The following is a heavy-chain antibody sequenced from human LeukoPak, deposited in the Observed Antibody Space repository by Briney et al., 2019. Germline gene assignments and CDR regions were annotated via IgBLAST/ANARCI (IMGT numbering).Heavy chain of an antibody. CDR1: GFTFSDQY. CDR2: ISSNDI. D-gene: IGHD2-8*02. CDR3: TKGGYNTSWYWFF. Sequence: GGSPRLSCAASGFTFSDQYMTWIRQAPGKGLEWVAQISSNDINYADSVKGRFTISRDNAKNSVYLQMNSLRVEDTAVYDCTKGGYNTSWYWFFWGQGTLVIVSS. J-gene: IGHJ4*02. V-gene: IGHV3-11*06.